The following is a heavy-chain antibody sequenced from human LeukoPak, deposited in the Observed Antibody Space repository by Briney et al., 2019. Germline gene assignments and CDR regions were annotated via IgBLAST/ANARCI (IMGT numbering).Heavy chain of an antibody. CDR1: GASITSYY. CDR3: ARFGSGWWYNDY. Sequence: SEALSLTCAVSGASITSYYWTWIRQPPGKGLEWIGYIYHTGNIKYNPSLNSRVTISIDTSKNQFSLKLSSVTAADTAVYYCARFGSGWWYNDYWGQGTLVTVSS. D-gene: IGHD6-19*01. J-gene: IGHJ4*02. V-gene: IGHV4-59*01. CDR2: IYHTGNI.